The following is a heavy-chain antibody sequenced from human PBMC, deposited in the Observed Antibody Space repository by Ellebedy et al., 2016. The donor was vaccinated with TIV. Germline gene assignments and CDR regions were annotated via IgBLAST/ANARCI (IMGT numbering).Heavy chain of an antibody. D-gene: IGHD3-22*01. CDR3: AKTYYYDSSGWDWFDP. CDR2: ISGSGGST. V-gene: IGHV3-23*01. CDR1: GFTFSSYA. Sequence: PGGSLRLSCAASGFTFSSYAMSWVRQAPGKGLEWVSAISGSGGSTYYADSLKGRFTISRDNSKNTLYLQMNSLRAEDTAVYYCAKTYYYDSSGWDWFDPWGQGTLVTVSS. J-gene: IGHJ5*02.